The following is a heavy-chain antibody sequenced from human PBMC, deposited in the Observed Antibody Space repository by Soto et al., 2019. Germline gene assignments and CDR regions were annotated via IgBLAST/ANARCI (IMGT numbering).Heavy chain of an antibody. CDR1: GGTFSSYA. Sequence: QVQLVQSGAEVKKPGSSVKVSCKASGGTFSSYAISWVRQAPGQGLEWMGGIIPIFGTANYAQKFQGRVTITAYESTSTSYMELSSLRSEDTAVYYCARGRDSGYVTPYYYYGMDVWGQGTTVTVSS. V-gene: IGHV1-69*01. J-gene: IGHJ6*02. D-gene: IGHD5-12*01. CDR3: ARGRDSGYVTPYYYYGMDV. CDR2: IIPIFGTA.